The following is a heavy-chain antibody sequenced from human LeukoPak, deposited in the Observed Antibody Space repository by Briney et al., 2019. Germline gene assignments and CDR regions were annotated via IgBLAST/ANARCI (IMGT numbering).Heavy chain of an antibody. V-gene: IGHV4-4*07. CDR3: ARLSLGGIAAAGYYYYMDV. J-gene: IGHJ6*03. Sequence: PSETLSLTCTVSGGSISSFYWNWIRQPPGKGLEWIGRIYTSGSTNYNPSLKSRVTMSVDTSKNQFSLKLSSVTAADTAVYYCARLSLGGIAAAGYYYYMDVWGKGTTVTISS. CDR2: IYTSGST. CDR1: GGSISSFY. D-gene: IGHD6-13*01.